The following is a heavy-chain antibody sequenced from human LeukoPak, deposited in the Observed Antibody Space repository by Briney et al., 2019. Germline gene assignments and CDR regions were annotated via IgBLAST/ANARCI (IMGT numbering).Heavy chain of an antibody. Sequence: GGSLRLSCAASGFTFSSYGMHWVRQAPGKGLEWVAVISYDGSNKYYADSVKGRFTISRDNSKNTLYLQMNSLRAEDTAVYYCATAPVVLGSFAEYDYWGQGTLVTVSS. V-gene: IGHV3-30*03. J-gene: IGHJ4*02. D-gene: IGHD1-26*01. CDR2: ISYDGSNK. CDR3: ATAPVVLGSFAEYDY. CDR1: GFTFSSYG.